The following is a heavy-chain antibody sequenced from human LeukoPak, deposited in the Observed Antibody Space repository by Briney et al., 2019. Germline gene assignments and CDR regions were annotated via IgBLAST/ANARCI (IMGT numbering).Heavy chain of an antibody. V-gene: IGHV1-8*01. J-gene: IGHJ3*02. D-gene: IGHD3-22*01. CDR1: GYTFTSYD. CDR3: ARHYYYDRSGPRPAYDI. CDR2: MNPKSCNT. Sequence: ASVQVSCMASGYTFTSYDINGVRQATAQGLEWMGWMNPKSCNTGYAQKIQGRVTMTRNTSISTAYMELSRLRSDDTAVYCCARHYYYDRSGPRPAYDIGGQGTMVTVSS.